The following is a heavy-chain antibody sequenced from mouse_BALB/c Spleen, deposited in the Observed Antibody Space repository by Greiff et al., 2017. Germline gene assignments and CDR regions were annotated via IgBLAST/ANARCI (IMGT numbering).Heavy chain of an antibody. CDR3: TGDVAMDY. Sequence: EVKLMESGGGLVQPGGSMKLSCVASGFTFSNYWMNWVRQSPEKGLEWVAEIRLKSNNYATHYAESVKGRFTISRDDSKSSVYLQMNNLRAEDTGIYYCTGDVAMDYWGQGTSVTVSS. CDR2: IRLKSNNYAT. CDR1: GFTFSNYW. D-gene: IGHD3-3*01. V-gene: IGHV6-6*02. J-gene: IGHJ4*01.